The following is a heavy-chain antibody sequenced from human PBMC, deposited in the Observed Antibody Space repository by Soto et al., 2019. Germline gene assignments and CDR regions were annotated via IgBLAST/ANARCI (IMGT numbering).Heavy chain of an antibody. CDR2: IYYSGNT. Sequence: PSETLSLTCSVSGGSISSGYYYWSWIRQPPGKGLEWIGNIYYSGNTYYNPSFESRVAISVDTSKSQFSLNVTSVTAADTAVYFCARGRYCLTGRCFPNWFDSWGQGALVTVSS. J-gene: IGHJ5*01. CDR3: ARGRYCLTGRCFPNWFDS. CDR1: GGSISSGYYY. D-gene: IGHD7-27*01. V-gene: IGHV4-30-4*01.